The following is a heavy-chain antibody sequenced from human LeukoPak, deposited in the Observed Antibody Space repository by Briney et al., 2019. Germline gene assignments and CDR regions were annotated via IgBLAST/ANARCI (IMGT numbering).Heavy chain of an antibody. Sequence: SETLSLTCTVSGASIRSDYWSWIRQPPGKGLEWIGNIYYSGSTNYNPSLKSRVTISVDTSKNQFSLKLSSVTAADTAVYYCARLGVRNLEFDYWGQGTLVTVSS. V-gene: IGHV4-59*08. J-gene: IGHJ4*02. CDR1: GASIRSDY. D-gene: IGHD3-10*01. CDR2: IYYSGST. CDR3: ARLGVRNLEFDY.